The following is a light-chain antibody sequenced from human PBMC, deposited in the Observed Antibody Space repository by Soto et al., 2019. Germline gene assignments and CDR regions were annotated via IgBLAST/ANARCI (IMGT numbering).Light chain of an antibody. CDR2: GAS. Sequence: EVVLTQSPGTLSLSPGERATLSCRASQSVSSRLAWYQHKSGQAPRLLISGASSRATGIPDRFSGSGSGTDFTLTIDGLEPEDFAVYYCQQYGSSPLITFGRGTRLEIK. CDR1: QSVSSR. CDR3: QQYGSSPLIT. V-gene: IGKV3-20*01. J-gene: IGKJ5*01.